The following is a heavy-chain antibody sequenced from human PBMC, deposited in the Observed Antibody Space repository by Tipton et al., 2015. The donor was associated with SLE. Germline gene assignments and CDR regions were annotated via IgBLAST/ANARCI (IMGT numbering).Heavy chain of an antibody. CDR1: GFTFNSYS. D-gene: IGHD2-15*01. J-gene: IGHJ6*02. CDR3: ARDPRIFGGYYYGMDV. CDR2: ISSSSSTI. Sequence: GSLRLSCAASGFTFNSYSMNWVRQAPGKGLEWVSYISSSSSTIYYADSVKGRFTISRDNAKNSLYLQMNSLRAEDTAVYYCARDPRIFGGYYYGMDVWGQGTTVTVSS. V-gene: IGHV3-48*01.